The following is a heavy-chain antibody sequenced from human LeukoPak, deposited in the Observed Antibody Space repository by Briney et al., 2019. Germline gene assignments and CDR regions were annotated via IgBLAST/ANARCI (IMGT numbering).Heavy chain of an antibody. CDR2: ISGSGDST. CDR3: AKGRSSSARDYYYYMDV. J-gene: IGHJ6*03. V-gene: IGHV3-23*01. D-gene: IGHD6-13*01. Sequence: GGSLRLSCAASGLTFSSYAMSWVRQAPGKGLEWVSAISGSGDSTHYADYVKGRFTISGDNSKNTLYLQMYSLRAEDTAVYYCAKGRSSSARDYYYYMDVWGKGTTVTVSS. CDR1: GLTFSSYA.